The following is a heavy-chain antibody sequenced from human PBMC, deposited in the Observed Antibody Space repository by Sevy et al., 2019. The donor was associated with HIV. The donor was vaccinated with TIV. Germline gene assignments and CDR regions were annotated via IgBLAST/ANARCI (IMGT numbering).Heavy chain of an antibody. Sequence: APVKVSCKASGYTFTSYYMHWVRQAPGQGLEWMGIINPSGGSTSYAQKFQGRVTMTRDTSTSTVYMELRSLRSEDTAVYYCARERVVVVPAAIYYGMDVWGQGTTVTVSS. CDR2: INPSGGST. J-gene: IGHJ6*02. CDR1: GYTFTSYY. V-gene: IGHV1-46*01. CDR3: ARERVVVVPAAIYYGMDV. D-gene: IGHD2-2*01.